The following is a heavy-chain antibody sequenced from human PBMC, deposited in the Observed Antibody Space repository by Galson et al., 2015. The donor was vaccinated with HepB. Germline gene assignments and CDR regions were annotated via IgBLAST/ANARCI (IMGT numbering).Heavy chain of an antibody. Sequence: SLRLSCAASGFNFSYYCMHWVRQAQGKGLVWVSRINTDGSSTSYADSVKGRFTISRDNAKNTLYLQMNSLRAEDTALYYCARHPPYGLFDLWGRGTLVTVSS. D-gene: IGHD3-16*01. J-gene: IGHJ2*01. CDR2: INTDGSST. V-gene: IGHV3-74*01. CDR3: ARHPPYGLFDL. CDR1: GFNFSYYC.